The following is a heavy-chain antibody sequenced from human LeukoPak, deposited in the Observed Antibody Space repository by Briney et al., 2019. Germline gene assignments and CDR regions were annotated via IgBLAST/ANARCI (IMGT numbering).Heavy chain of an antibody. CDR3: ARGPYVTMTPVVIPYYFDY. V-gene: IGHV4-59*01. CDR1: GGSISSYY. CDR2: IYYSGST. J-gene: IGHJ4*02. D-gene: IGHD3-22*01. Sequence: SEALSLTCTVSGGSISSYYWSWIRQPPGKGLEWIGYIYYSGSTNYSPSLKSRVTISVDTSKNQFSLKLSSVTAADTAVYYCARGPYVTMTPVVIPYYFDYWGQGTLVTVSS.